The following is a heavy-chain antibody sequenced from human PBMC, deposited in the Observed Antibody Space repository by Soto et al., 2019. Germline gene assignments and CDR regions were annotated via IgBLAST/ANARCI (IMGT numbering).Heavy chain of an antibody. CDR1: RDTFTSYY. CDR3: AGSSGGNLCIIIEGTNWFSQ. V-gene: IGHV1-46*01. Sequence: SVKVSCKAPRDTFTSYYINWVRQAPGQGLEWMGVINPHGGSTAYAQKFKGRVTLTRDTSASTVYMEVSSLTSEDTAMYYCAGSSGGNLCIIIEGTNWFSQWGKGTRVTVYS. D-gene: IGHD1-26*01. CDR2: INPHGGST. J-gene: IGHJ5*02.